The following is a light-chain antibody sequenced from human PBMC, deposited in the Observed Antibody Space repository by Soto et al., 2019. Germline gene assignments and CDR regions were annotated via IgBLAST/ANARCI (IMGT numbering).Light chain of an antibody. CDR1: QTVSSNY. CDR2: GAS. V-gene: IGKV3-20*01. CDR3: QQYSSSPYT. J-gene: IGKJ2*01. Sequence: EIALTQSPGTLSLSPGERATLSCRASQTVSSNYLAWYQQKPGQAPRLLIYGASSRATGTPDRFSGSGSGTDFTLTISRLEPEDFAVYYCQQYSSSPYTFGQGTKLEIK.